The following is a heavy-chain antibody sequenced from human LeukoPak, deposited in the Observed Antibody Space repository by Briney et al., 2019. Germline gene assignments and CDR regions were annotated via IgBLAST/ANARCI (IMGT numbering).Heavy chain of an antibody. Sequence: SETLSLTCTVSGGSISSYYWSWIRQPPGKGLEWIGYIYYSGSTNYNPSLKSRVTISVDTSKNQFSLKLGSVTAADTAVYYCARGFYGSGDSYYYGMDVWGQGTTVTVSS. CDR2: IYYSGST. J-gene: IGHJ6*02. CDR1: GGSISSYY. CDR3: ARGFYGSGDSYYYGMDV. D-gene: IGHD3-10*01. V-gene: IGHV4-59*08.